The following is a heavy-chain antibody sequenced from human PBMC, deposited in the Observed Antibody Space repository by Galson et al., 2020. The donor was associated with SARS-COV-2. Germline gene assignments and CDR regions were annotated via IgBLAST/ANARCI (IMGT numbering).Heavy chain of an antibody. Sequence: QAGGSLRLSCAASGFIFSGYAMHWVRQAPGKGLEWVAVISYDGFNKYYADSVKGRFTISRDKSQNTLHLEMNSLRDEDTSVYYCARARNGYNYFDFWGQGTLVIVSS. CDR3: ARARNGYNYFDF. V-gene: IGHV3-30-3*01. CDR1: GFIFSGYA. CDR2: ISYDGFNK. J-gene: IGHJ4*02. D-gene: IGHD5-12*01.